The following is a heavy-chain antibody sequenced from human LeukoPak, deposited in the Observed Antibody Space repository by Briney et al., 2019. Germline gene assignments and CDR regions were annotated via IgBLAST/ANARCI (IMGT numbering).Heavy chain of an antibody. Sequence: SSETLSLTCAVYGGSFSGYYWSWIRQPPGKGLEWIGEINHSGSTNYNPSLKSRVTISVDTSKNQFSLKLSSVTAADTAVYYCARVTLVLVVAASSTLHKQFDPWGQGTLVTVSS. J-gene: IGHJ5*02. D-gene: IGHD2-15*01. V-gene: IGHV4-34*01. CDR2: INHSGST. CDR1: GGSFSGYY. CDR3: ARVTLVLVVAASSTLHKQFDP.